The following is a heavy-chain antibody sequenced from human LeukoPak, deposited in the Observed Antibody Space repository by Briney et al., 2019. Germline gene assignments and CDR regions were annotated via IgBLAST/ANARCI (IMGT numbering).Heavy chain of an antibody. Sequence: GGSLRLSCAASGFTFSNAWMSWVRQAPGKGLEWVGRIKGKTDGGTTDYAAPVKGRFTISRDDSKNTLYLQMNSLKTEDTAVYYCTTASRSYYYDSSGYSPDAFDIWGQGTMVTVSS. CDR1: GFTFSNAW. V-gene: IGHV3-15*01. CDR2: IKGKTDGGTT. D-gene: IGHD3-22*01. J-gene: IGHJ3*02. CDR3: TTASRSYYYDSSGYSPDAFDI.